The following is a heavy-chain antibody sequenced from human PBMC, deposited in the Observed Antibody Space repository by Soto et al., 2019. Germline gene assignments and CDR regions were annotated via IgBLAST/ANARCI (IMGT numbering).Heavy chain of an antibody. Sequence: PGESLKISCNASGYSFTSYWICWVRQMPCKGLEWMGIIYPHNSDTRYSPSFQGQVTISADKSIRTAYLQWSSLKASDTAIYYCARHFPTVTTRVFYYYGMDVWGQGTTVTVS. V-gene: IGHV5-51*01. CDR1: GYSFTSYW. J-gene: IGHJ6*02. D-gene: IGHD4-4*01. CDR3: ARHFPTVTTRVFYYYGMDV. CDR2: IYPHNSDT.